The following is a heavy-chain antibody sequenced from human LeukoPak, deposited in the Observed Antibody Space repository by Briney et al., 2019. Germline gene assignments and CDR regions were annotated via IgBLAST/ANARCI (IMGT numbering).Heavy chain of an antibody. Sequence: ASVKVSCKVSGYTLTELSMHWVRQAPGKGLEWMGGLDPEDGETICAQKFQGRVTMTEDTSTDTAYMELSSLRSEDTAVYYCATGEIAAAGTGEDYWGQGTLVTVSS. D-gene: IGHD6-13*01. J-gene: IGHJ4*02. CDR1: GYTLTELS. V-gene: IGHV1-24*01. CDR2: LDPEDGET. CDR3: ATGEIAAAGTGEDY.